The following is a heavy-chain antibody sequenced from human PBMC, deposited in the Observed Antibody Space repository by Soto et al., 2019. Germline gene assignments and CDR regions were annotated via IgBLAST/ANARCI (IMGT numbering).Heavy chain of an antibody. CDR2: IIPIFGTA. Sequence: GASVKVSCKASGGTFSSYAISWVRQAPGQGLEWMGGIIPIFGTANYAQKFQGRVTITADESTSTAYMELSSLRSEDTAGYYCARDVVVVPAAPPDYYYYGMDVWGQGTTVTVSS. D-gene: IGHD2-2*01. J-gene: IGHJ6*02. CDR1: GGTFSSYA. CDR3: ARDVVVVPAAPPDYYYYGMDV. V-gene: IGHV1-69*13.